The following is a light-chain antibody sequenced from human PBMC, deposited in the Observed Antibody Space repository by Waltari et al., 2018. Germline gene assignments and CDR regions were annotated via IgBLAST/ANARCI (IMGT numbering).Light chain of an antibody. Sequence: EIVLTQSPGTMSLSPGDRAILSCRASQTINSNHLAWYQQKPAQAPRLLIHGASSRAIGIPDRFFGSGSGTDFTLTISRLEPEDSGVYYCQQYSASTGTFGQGTKVEIK. J-gene: IGKJ1*01. CDR1: QTINSNH. CDR2: GAS. CDR3: QQYSASTGT. V-gene: IGKV3-20*01.